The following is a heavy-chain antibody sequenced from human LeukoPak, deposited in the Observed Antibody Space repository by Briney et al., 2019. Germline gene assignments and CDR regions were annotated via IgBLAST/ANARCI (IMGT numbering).Heavy chain of an antibody. Sequence: ASVKVSCKVSGYTLTELSMHWVRQAPGKGLEWMGGFDPEDGETIYAQKFQGRVTMTEDTSTDTAYMELSSLRPEDTAVYYCATRVANYYYGMDVWGKGTTATVSS. CDR2: FDPEDGET. CDR1: GYTLTELS. V-gene: IGHV1-24*01. D-gene: IGHD2-21*01. CDR3: ATRVANYYYGMDV. J-gene: IGHJ6*04.